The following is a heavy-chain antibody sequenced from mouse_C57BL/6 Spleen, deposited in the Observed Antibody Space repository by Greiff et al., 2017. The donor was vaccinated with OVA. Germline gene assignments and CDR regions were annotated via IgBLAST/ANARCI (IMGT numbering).Heavy chain of an antibody. V-gene: IGHV5-16*01. CDR3: AREGDDYAMDY. CDR2: INYDGSST. J-gene: IGHJ4*01. Sequence: EVKVVESEGGLVQPGSSMKLSCTASGFTFSDYYMAWVRQVPEKGLEWVANINYDGSSTYYLDSLKSRFIISRDNAKNILYLQMSSLKSEDTATYYCAREGDDYAMDYWGQGTSVTVSS. D-gene: IGHD3-3*01. CDR1: GFTFSDYY.